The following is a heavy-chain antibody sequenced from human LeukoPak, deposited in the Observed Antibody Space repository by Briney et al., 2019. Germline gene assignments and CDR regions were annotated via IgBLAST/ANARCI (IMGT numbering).Heavy chain of an antibody. CDR1: GGSISSYY. Sequence: SETLSLTCTVSGGSISSYYWSWIRQPPGKGLEWIGYIYYSGSTNYNPPLKSRVTISVDTSKNQFSLKLSSVTAADTAVYYCARGSAAAGYYYYYYGMDVWGKGTTVTVSS. J-gene: IGHJ6*04. D-gene: IGHD6-13*01. CDR2: IYYSGST. CDR3: ARGSAAAGYYYYYYGMDV. V-gene: IGHV4-59*01.